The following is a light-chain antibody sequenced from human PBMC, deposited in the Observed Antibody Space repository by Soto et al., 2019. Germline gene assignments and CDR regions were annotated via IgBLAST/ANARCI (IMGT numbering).Light chain of an antibody. J-gene: IGLJ1*01. V-gene: IGLV2-23*02. CDR1: SSDVGSYNL. CDR3: CSYAGSGTFYV. CDR2: EVS. Sequence: ALTQPASVSGSPGQSITISCTGTSSDVGSYNLVSWYQQHPGKAPKLMIYEVSKRPSGVSNGFSGSKSGNTASLTISGLQAEDEADYYCCSYAGSGTFYVFGTGTKLTVL.